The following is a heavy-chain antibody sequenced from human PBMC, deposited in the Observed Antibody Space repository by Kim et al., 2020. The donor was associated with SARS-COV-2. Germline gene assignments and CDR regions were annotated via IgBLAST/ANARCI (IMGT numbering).Heavy chain of an antibody. CDR2: T. CDR3: ARAQYYYGMDV. J-gene: IGHJ6*02. V-gene: IGHV4-59*01. Sequence: TNYNPTRKSRVTISVDTSKNQFSLKLSSVTAADTAVYYCARAQYYYGMDVWGQGTTVTVSS.